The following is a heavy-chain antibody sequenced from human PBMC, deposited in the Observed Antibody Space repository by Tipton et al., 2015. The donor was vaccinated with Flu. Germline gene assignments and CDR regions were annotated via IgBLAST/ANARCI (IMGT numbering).Heavy chain of an antibody. Sequence: TLSLTCSVSGGFIGNSNYYWGWIRQPPGKGLEWIGTIYSSGTPYYNPSLQSRVTVSIDTSKNQFSLRLTSVTAADTAVYYCARGYYASSGYHYVGDYWGQGTLAADSS. J-gene: IGHJ4*02. CDR3: ARGYYASSGYHYVGDY. D-gene: IGHD3-22*01. V-gene: IGHV4-39*07. CDR1: GGFIGNSNYY. CDR2: IYSSGTP.